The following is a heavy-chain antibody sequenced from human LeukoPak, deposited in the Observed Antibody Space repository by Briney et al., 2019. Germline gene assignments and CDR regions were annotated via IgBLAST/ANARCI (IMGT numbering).Heavy chain of an antibody. D-gene: IGHD5-18*01. V-gene: IGHV3-30-3*01. J-gene: IGHJ4*02. Sequence: GGSLRLSCAASGFTFSSYAMHWVRQAPGKGLEWVAVISRDGNNKYNADSVKGRFTISRDNSKNTLYLQTNSLRAEDTAVYYCAREGVYSNGPFDYWGQGTRVTVSS. CDR2: ISRDGNNK. CDR1: GFTFSSYA. CDR3: AREGVYSNGPFDY.